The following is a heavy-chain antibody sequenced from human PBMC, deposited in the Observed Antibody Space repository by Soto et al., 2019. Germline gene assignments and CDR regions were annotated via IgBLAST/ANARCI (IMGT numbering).Heavy chain of an antibody. Sequence: QDQLVQSGAEVKKPGASVTVSCKAPGYSFTNYGVTWVRQAPGQGLEWMGWISAFNGNTHYAQNLQGRVTMTTDASTGTAYMGLRSLGSDDTAVYYCARDRGVAPPVAGNTHYYYYMDVWGKGTTVTVSS. J-gene: IGHJ6*03. D-gene: IGHD6-19*01. CDR3: ARDRGVAPPVAGNTHYYYYMDV. CDR2: ISAFNGNT. CDR1: GYSFTNYG. V-gene: IGHV1-18*01.